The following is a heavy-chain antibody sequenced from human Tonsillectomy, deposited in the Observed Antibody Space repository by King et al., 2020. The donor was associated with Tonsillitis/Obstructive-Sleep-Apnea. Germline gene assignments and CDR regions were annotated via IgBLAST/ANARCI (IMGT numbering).Heavy chain of an antibody. CDR1: GFTFSRYG. V-gene: IGHV3-30*03. CDR2: ISDDGSNE. D-gene: IGHD2-2*01. CDR3: ATGMWGYCSRTSCSRAMDV. Sequence: VQLVESGGGVVQPGRSLRLSCAASGFTFSRYGMHWVRQAPGKGLEWVAIISDDGSNEYFADSVKGRFTISRDNSKNTLYLQMNSLRPEDTAVYYCATGMWGYCSRTSCSRAMDVWGQGTTVTVSS. J-gene: IGHJ6*02.